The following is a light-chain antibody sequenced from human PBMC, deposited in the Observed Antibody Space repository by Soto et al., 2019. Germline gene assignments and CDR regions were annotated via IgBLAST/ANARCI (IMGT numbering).Light chain of an antibody. CDR3: QQYGSSPWT. V-gene: IGKV3-20*01. CDR1: QTISSTY. CDR2: AAS. J-gene: IGKJ1*01. Sequence: EIVLTQSPGTLSLSPGDRATLSCRASQTISSTYLAWYQQKPGQAPRLLIYAASTRATGIPDRFSGSGSGTDFTLTISRLEPEDFAVYYCQQYGSSPWTFGQGTKVDIK.